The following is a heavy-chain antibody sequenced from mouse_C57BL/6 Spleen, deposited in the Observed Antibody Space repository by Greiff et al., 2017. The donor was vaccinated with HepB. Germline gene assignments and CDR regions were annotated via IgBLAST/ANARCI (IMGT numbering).Heavy chain of an antibody. CDR1: GYTFTSYW. CDR2: IHPNSGST. CDR3: ARLDDGYHYFDY. J-gene: IGHJ2*01. Sequence: VQLQQPGAELVKPGASVKLSCKASGYTFTSYWMHWVKQRPGQGLEWIGMIHPNSGSTNYNEKFKSKATLTVDKSSSTAYMQLSSLTSEDSAVYYCARLDDGYHYFDYWGQGTTLTVSS. V-gene: IGHV1-64*01. D-gene: IGHD2-3*01.